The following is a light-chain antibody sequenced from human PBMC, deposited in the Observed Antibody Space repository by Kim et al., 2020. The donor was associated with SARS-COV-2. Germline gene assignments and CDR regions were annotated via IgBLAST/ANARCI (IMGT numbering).Light chain of an antibody. CDR3: QQHYIYPLT. V-gene: IGKV1-8*01. J-gene: IGKJ4*01. CDR1: QDISNS. CDR2: DAF. Sequence: AFTGDRVTNTCRASQDISNSLAWYQQKPGKAPELLIYDAFTLQSGVSPRFSGSRSGTDFTLTISSLQSEDFATYYCQQHYIYPLTFGGGTKVDIK.